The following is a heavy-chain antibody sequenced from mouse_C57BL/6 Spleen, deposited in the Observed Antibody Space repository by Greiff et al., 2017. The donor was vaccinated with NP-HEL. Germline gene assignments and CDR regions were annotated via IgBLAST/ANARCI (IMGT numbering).Heavy chain of an antibody. Sequence: EVKLMESGGGLVQPGGSLKLSCAASGFTFSDYYMYWVRQTPEKRLEWVAYISNGGGSTYYPDTVKGRFTISRDNAKNTLYLQMSRLKSEDTAMYYCARQGFYYYGSSDGFAYWGQGTLVTVSA. J-gene: IGHJ3*01. CDR3: ARQGFYYYGSSDGFAY. CDR2: ISNGGGST. V-gene: IGHV5-12*01. CDR1: GFTFSDYY. D-gene: IGHD1-1*01.